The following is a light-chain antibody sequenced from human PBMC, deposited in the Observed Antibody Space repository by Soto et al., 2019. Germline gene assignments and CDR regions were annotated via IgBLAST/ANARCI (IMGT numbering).Light chain of an antibody. Sequence: EIVLTQSPATLSLSPGERATLSCRASQSVSSYLAWYQQKPGQAPRLLIYDASNRATGIPARFSGSGSGTDFTLTISSLEPEDFAVYDCQQRSNWLQTFGGGTKVEIK. CDR2: DAS. CDR3: QQRSNWLQT. V-gene: IGKV3-11*01. CDR1: QSVSSY. J-gene: IGKJ4*01.